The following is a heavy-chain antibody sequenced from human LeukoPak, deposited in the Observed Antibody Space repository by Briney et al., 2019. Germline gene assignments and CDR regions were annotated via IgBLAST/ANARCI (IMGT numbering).Heavy chain of an antibody. Sequence: GRSLRLSCAASGFTFSSYAMHWVRQAPGKGLEWVAVISYDGSNKYYADSVKGRFTISRDNSKNTLYLQMNSLRAEDTAVYYCAMGVVVVPAVTWGQGTLVTVSS. V-gene: IGHV3-30*04. CDR3: AMGVVVVPAVT. J-gene: IGHJ5*02. D-gene: IGHD2-2*01. CDR1: GFTFSSYA. CDR2: ISYDGSNK.